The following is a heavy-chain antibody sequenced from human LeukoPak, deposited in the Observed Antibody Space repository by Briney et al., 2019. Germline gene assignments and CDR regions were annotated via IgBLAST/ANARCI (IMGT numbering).Heavy chain of an antibody. J-gene: IGHJ6*02. CDR2: ISYDGSNK. CDR1: GFTFSSYA. V-gene: IGHV3-30-3*01. CDR3: ARAQWATVTTQQYYYGMDV. Sequence: QPGGSLRLSCAASGFTFSSYAMHWVRQAPGKGLEWVADISYDGSNKYYADSVKGRFTISRDNSKNTLYLQMNSLRAEDTAVYYCARAQWATVTTQQYYYGMDVWGQGTTVIVSS. D-gene: IGHD4-17*01.